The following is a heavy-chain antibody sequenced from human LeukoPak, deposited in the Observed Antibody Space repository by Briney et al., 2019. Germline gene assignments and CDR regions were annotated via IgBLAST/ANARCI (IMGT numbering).Heavy chain of an antibody. D-gene: IGHD1-26*01. J-gene: IGHJ5*02. V-gene: IGHV4-39*01. Sequence: SETLSLTCTVSGGSISSSGYYWGRIRQPPRKGLEWIASIYYSGSTYYNPSLKSRVTISVDTSKNQLSLKLSSLTAADTAVYYCARHEYSGSYYGLSWFDPWGQGTLVTVSS. CDR3: ARHEYSGSYYGLSWFDP. CDR2: IYYSGST. CDR1: GGSISSSGYY.